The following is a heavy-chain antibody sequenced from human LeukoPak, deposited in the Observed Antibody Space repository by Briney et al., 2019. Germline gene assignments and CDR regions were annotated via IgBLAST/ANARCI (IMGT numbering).Heavy chain of an antibody. CDR3: ARDDIAVAGRGPFDP. V-gene: IGHV1-18*01. CDR1: GYTFSNYG. CDR2: ISAYNGDT. Sequence: VASVKVSCKASGYTFSNYGISWVRQAPGQGLEWMGWISAYNGDTDYAQKLQGRVTMTTDTSTNTAYVELRSLRSDDTAVYYCARDDIAVAGRGPFDPWGQGTLVTVSS. D-gene: IGHD6-19*01. J-gene: IGHJ5*02.